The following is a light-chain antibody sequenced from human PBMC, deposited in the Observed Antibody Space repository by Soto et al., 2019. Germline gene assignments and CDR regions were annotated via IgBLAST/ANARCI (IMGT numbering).Light chain of an antibody. CDR2: ATS. J-gene: IGKJ2*01. V-gene: IGKV3-20*01. CDR1: QSVSNNH. CDR3: QQYGNSPPYT. Sequence: EVVLTQSPGTLSLSPGERATVFCRASQSVSNNHLAWYQQKPGQAPRLLIYATSRRAAGIPDRFSGSGSGTDFTLTVSRLEPEDYAVYYCQQYGNSPPYTFGQGTKVDIK.